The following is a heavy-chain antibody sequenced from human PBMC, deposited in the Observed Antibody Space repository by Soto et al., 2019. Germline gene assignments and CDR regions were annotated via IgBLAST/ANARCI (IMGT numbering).Heavy chain of an antibody. J-gene: IGHJ5*02. V-gene: IGHV3-23*01. D-gene: IGHD7-27*01. CDR2: ISGSGGST. CDR1: GFTFSSYA. Sequence: EVQLLETGGGLVQPGGSLRLSCAASGFTFSSYAMSWVRQAPGKGLEWVSAISGSGGSTYYADSVKGRFTISRDNSKNTLYLQMNSLRAEDTAVYYCAKDLWQPLGRNWFDPWGQGTLVTVSS. CDR3: AKDLWQPLGRNWFDP.